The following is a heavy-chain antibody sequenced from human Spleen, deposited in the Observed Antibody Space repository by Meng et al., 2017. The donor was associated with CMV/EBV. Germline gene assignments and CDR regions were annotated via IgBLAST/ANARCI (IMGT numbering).Heavy chain of an antibody. CDR3: AKAFSASWYREYYDD. D-gene: IGHD6-13*01. Sequence: GESLKISCAASEFTFSNYAMSWVRQAPGRGLAWVSAITVSGGSTYYADSVKGRFTVSRDNTKNTLYLQMSSLRAEDTALYYCAKAFSASWYREYYDDWGQGTLVTVSS. V-gene: IGHV3-23*01. CDR2: ITVSGGST. CDR1: EFTFSNYA. J-gene: IGHJ4*02.